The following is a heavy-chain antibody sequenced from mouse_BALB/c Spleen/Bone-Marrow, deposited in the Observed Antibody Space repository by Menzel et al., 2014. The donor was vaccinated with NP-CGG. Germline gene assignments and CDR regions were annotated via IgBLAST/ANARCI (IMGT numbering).Heavy chain of an antibody. CDR1: GFNIEDNY. Sequence: EVKLVESGAELVKPWASVKLSCTASGFNIEDNYMHWVKQRPEQGLAWIGRIDPANGNTKYDPKFQAKATITADTSSNTAYLQLSSLTSEDTAVYYCAEITTAAYYVMDYWGQGASVTVSS. CDR3: AEITTAAYYVMDY. D-gene: IGHD1-2*01. CDR2: IDPANGNT. J-gene: IGHJ4*01. V-gene: IGHV14-3*02.